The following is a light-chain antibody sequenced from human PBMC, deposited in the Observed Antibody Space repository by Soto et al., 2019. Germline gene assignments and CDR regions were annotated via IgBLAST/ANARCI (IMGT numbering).Light chain of an antibody. CDR3: QQYNNWPPIT. CDR2: DAS. CDR1: QSVSSN. J-gene: IGKJ1*01. Sequence: IVITQSPATLSVSPGERATLSCRASQSVSSNLAWYQHKPGQAPRLLMYDASTRATGIPARFSGSGSGTDFTLTISSLEPEDFAVYYCQQYNNWPPITFGQGTKV. V-gene: IGKV3D-15*01.